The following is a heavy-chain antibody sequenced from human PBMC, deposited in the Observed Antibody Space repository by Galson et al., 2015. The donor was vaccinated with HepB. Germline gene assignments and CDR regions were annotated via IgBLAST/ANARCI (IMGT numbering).Heavy chain of an antibody. V-gene: IGHV3-9*01. CDR1: GFTFDDYA. D-gene: IGHD6-19*01. J-gene: IGHJ4*02. CDR3: TKATGIGVFRREFDY. Sequence: SLRLSCAASGFTFDDYAMHWVRQAPGKGLEWVSGINWNSGSIVYADSVRGRFTISRDNAKNSLYLQMNSLRAEDTALYYCTKATGIGVFRREFDYWGQGTLVTVSS. CDR2: INWNSGSI.